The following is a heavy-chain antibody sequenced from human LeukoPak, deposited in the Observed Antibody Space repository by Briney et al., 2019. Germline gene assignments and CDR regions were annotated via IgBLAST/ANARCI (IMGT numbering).Heavy chain of an antibody. CDR1: GFTVSTNY. J-gene: IGHJ3*02. V-gene: IGHV3-66*04. CDR2: IYSGGNT. Sequence: GESLRLSCAASGFTVSTNYMTWVRQAPGKGLEWVSVIYSGGNTYYADSVKGRFTISRDNSKNTLYLQMNSLRVEDTAVYYCARPPVAATGIWGQGTLVTVSS. CDR3: ARPPVAATGI. D-gene: IGHD6-13*01.